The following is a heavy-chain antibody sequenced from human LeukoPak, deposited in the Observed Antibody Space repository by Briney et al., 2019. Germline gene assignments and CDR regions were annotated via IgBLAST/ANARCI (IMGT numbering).Heavy chain of an antibody. CDR1: GFTFSNYE. Sequence: GGSLRLSCVVSGFTFSNYEMNWVRQAPGKGLEWVSYISSSGNSIYYVDSVKARFTISRDNAKNLLYLQMNSLRAEDTAVYYCARVEYGVAMLRHWGQGTLVTVSS. D-gene: IGHD3-3*01. V-gene: IGHV3-48*03. CDR2: ISSSGNSI. CDR3: ARVEYGVAMLRH. J-gene: IGHJ4*02.